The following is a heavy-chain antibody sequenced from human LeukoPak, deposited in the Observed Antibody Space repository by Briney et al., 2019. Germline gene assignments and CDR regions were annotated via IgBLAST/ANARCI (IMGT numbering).Heavy chain of an antibody. J-gene: IGHJ5*02. CDR3: AKETSIAVAGNPGP. D-gene: IGHD6-19*01. CDR1: GFTFSSYA. Sequence: GGSLRLSCAASGFTFSSYAMTWVRQAPGKGLEWVSAISGSGGSTYYADSVKGRFTISRDNSKNTLYLQMNSLRAEDTAVYYCAKETSIAVAGNPGPWGQGTLVTVSS. CDR2: ISGSGGST. V-gene: IGHV3-23*01.